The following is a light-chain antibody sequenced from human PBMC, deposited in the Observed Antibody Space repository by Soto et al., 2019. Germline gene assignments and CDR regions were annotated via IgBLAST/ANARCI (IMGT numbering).Light chain of an antibody. CDR1: QRISSCY. CDR2: RAS. Sequence: ERVLTQSPCTLSLSPGERAILSCLASQRISSCYLSWYQQKPGQDPRLLIFRASNRATGIPERWSGSGSGTDFTLTISGLQSEDFVVYHCQQHNQWPGTFGQGTKVDIK. V-gene: IGKV3D-15*01. J-gene: IGKJ1*01. CDR3: QQHNQWPGT.